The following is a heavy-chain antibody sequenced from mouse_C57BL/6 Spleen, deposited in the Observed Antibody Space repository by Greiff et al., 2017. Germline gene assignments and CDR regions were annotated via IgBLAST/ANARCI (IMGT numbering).Heavy chain of an antibody. CDR2: IYPGDGDT. D-gene: IGHD2-3*01. J-gene: IGHJ1*03. CDR1: GYAFSSSW. CDR3: AKDDGYYVYFDV. Sequence: VQLQQSGPELVKPGASVKISCKASGYAFSSSWMNWVKPRPGQGLEWIGLIYPGDGDTNYNGKFKCKATLTADQSSSTAYLQHRSETSEDTAVDDCAKDDGYYVYFDVWGKGTRVTVAA. V-gene: IGHV1-82*01.